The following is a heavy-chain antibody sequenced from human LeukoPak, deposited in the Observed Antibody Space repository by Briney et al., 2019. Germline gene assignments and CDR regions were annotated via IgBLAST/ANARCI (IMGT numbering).Heavy chain of an antibody. D-gene: IGHD6-13*01. CDR2: INPSGGST. CDR3: ARGLSAADHYYYMDV. Sequence: ASVKVSCKASGYTFTSYYMPWVRQAPGQGLEWMGKINPSGGSTSYAQKFQGRVTMTRDMSTSTVYMELSSLRSEDTAVYYCARGLSAADHYYYMDVWGKGTTVTVSS. CDR1: GYTFTSYY. J-gene: IGHJ6*03. V-gene: IGHV1-46*01.